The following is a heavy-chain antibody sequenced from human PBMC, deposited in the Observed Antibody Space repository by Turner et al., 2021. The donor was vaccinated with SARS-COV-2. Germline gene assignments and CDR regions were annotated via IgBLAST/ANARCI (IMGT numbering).Heavy chain of an antibody. CDR3: VRPACSSTACYFYFDS. J-gene: IGHJ4*02. CDR2: VLSSGTT. Sequence: QVQLPESGPGRVKPSETLSLPCSVSGCSISSSSYYWGWIRQSPGKGLEWLATVLSSGTTYDNPSLNGRVSMSVDTSNNQFSLRLTAATVADTAVYYCVRPACSSTACYFYFDSWGQGILVTVSS. D-gene: IGHD2-2*01. CDR1: GCSISSSSYY. V-gene: IGHV4-39*01.